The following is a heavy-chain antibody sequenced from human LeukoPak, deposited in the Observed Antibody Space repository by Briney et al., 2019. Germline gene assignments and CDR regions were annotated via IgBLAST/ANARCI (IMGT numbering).Heavy chain of an antibody. V-gene: IGHV1-69*05. D-gene: IGHD5-18*01. CDR1: GGTFSSYA. J-gene: IGHJ6*03. CDR3: ARGGGTAMDSWGYYYYMDV. Sequence: SVKVSCKASGGTFSSYAISWVRQAPGQGLEWMGGIIPIFGTANYAQKFQGRVTITTDESTSTAYMELSSLRSEDTAAYYCARGGGTAMDSWGYYYYMDVWGKGTTVTVSS. CDR2: IIPIFGTA.